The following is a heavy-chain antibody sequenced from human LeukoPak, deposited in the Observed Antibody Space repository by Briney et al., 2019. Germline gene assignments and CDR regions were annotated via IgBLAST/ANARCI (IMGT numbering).Heavy chain of an antibody. V-gene: IGHV3-48*03. Sequence: PGGSLRLSCAASGFTFSSYEMNWVRQAPGKGLEWVSYISSSGSTIYYADSVKGRFTISRDNAKNSLYLQMNSLRAEDTAVYYCARDLRRSGGSCYSDDAFDIWGQGTMVTVSS. CDR2: ISSSGSTI. J-gene: IGHJ3*02. CDR3: ARDLRRSGGSCYSDDAFDI. CDR1: GFTFSSYE. D-gene: IGHD2-15*01.